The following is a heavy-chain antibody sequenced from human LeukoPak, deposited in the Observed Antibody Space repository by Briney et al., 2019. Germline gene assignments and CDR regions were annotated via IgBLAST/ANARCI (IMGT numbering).Heavy chain of an antibody. D-gene: IGHD4-23*01. V-gene: IGHV3-48*04. CDR2: ISSSGSTI. J-gene: IGHJ4*02. Sequence: GGSLRLSCAASGFTFSSYGMHWVRQAPGKGLEWVSYISSSGSTIYYADSVKGRFTISRDNAKNSLYLQMNSLRAEDTAVYYCASGITTVVTFWGQGTLVTVSS. CDR1: GFTFSSYG. CDR3: ASGITTVVTF.